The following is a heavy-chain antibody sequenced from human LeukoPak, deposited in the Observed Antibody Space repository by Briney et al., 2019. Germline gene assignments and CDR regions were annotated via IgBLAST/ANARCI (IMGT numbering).Heavy chain of an antibody. CDR1: GGSISSYY. Sequence: SETLSLTCTVSGGSISSYYWSWIRQPPGKGLEWIGCIYYSGSTNYNPSLKSRVTISVDTSKNQFSLKLSSVTAADTAVYYCAKRVPGWYYCDHWGQGTVVTVSS. V-gene: IGHV4-59*01. CDR2: IYYSGST. CDR3: AKRVPGWYYCDH. J-gene: IGHJ4*02. D-gene: IGHD6-19*01.